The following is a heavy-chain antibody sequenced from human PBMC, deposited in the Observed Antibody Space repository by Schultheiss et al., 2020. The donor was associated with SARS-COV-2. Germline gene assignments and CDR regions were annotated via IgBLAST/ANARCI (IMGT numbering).Heavy chain of an antibody. CDR1: GFTVSSNY. Sequence: GGSLRLSCAASGFTVSSNYMSWVRQAPGKGLEWVSAISGSGGSTYYADSVKGRFTISRDNSKNTLYLQMNSLRAEDTAVYYCAKDRDSSSSSDYWGQGTLVTVSS. CDR2: ISGSGGST. CDR3: AKDRDSSSSSDY. D-gene: IGHD6-6*01. J-gene: IGHJ4*02. V-gene: IGHV3-23*01.